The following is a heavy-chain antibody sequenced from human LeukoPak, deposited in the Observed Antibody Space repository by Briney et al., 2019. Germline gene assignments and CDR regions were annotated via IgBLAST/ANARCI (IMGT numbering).Heavy chain of an antibody. D-gene: IGHD5-12*01. CDR3: ASGYDSLYYFDY. Sequence: SQTLSLTCTVSGGSISSGGYYWGWIRQPPGKGLEWIGSIYHSGSTYYNPSLKSRVTISVDTSKNQFSLKLSSVTAADMAVYYCASGYDSLYYFDYWGQGTLVTVSS. CDR1: GGSISSGGYY. CDR2: IYHSGST. V-gene: IGHV4-39*07. J-gene: IGHJ4*02.